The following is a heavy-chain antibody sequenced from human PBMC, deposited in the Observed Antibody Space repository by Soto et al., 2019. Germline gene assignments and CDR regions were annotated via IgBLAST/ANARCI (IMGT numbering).Heavy chain of an antibody. CDR1: GGSISSYY. CDR3: ARHIVGATLLYFDY. V-gene: IGHV4-59*08. Sequence: QVQLQESGPGLVKPSETLSLTCTVSGGSISSYYWSWIRQPPGKGLEWIGYIYYSGSTNYNPSLTSRVTLSVDTSKNQFSLKLSSVTAADTAVYYCARHIVGATLLYFDYWGQGTLVTVSS. D-gene: IGHD1-26*01. CDR2: IYYSGST. J-gene: IGHJ4*02.